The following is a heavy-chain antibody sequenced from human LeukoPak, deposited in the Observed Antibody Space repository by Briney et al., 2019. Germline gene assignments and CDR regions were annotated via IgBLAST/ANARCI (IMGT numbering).Heavy chain of an antibody. Sequence: GGSLRLSCAASGFIFSSYGMHWVRQAPGKGLEWVAVISYDGSNKYYVDSVKGRFTISRDNSKNTLYLQMNSLRAEDTAVYYCAKALSDYYYDSSGYFTDWGQGTLVTVSS. J-gene: IGHJ4*02. CDR3: AKALSDYYYDSSGYFTD. V-gene: IGHV3-30*18. CDR1: GFIFSSYG. D-gene: IGHD3-22*01. CDR2: ISYDGSNK.